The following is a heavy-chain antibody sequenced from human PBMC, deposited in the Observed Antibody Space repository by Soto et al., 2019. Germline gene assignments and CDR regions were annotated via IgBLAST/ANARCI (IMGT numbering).Heavy chain of an antibody. J-gene: IGHJ4*02. Sequence: GGSLRLSCTVSGFTFSSSTMTGVRQGPGKGLEWVSSISSSSSYIYFADSLKGRFTISRDNAKNSLYLQMNSLRAEDTAVYYCARDIGGMSAVWGQGTQVTVSS. CDR1: GFTFSSST. D-gene: IGHD3-10*01. V-gene: IGHV3-21*06. CDR2: ISSSSSYI. CDR3: ARDIGGMSAV.